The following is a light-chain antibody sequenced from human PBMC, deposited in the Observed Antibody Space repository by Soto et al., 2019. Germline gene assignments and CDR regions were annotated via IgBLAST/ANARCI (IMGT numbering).Light chain of an antibody. CDR3: QQYYGTPLT. CDR2: WAS. Sequence: DIVMTQSPDSLALSLGERATINCKSSQSVLYSSNNKNYLAWYQQKPGQPPKLLIYWASTRESGVPDRFSGSGSGTDFTLTISSLHAEHVAVYYCQQYYGTPLTFGGGTTVEI. CDR1: QSVLYSSNNKNY. V-gene: IGKV4-1*01. J-gene: IGKJ4*01.